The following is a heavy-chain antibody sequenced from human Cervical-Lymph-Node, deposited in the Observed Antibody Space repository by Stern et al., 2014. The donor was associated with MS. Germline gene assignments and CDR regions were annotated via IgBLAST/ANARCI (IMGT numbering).Heavy chain of an antibody. CDR2: IIPMFGTT. V-gene: IGHV1-69*06. D-gene: IGHD2-15*01. Sequence: VQLVESGPEMKKPGSSAKVSCKAFGVELSRNAINRVRHVPGQELAWTGRIIPMFGTTTYAKKLQGRVTVTADKSTNTASMELSSLRSEDTAVYYCARSYSSRDGMDVWGQGTTVTVFS. CDR1: GVELSRNA. CDR3: ARSYSSRDGMDV. J-gene: IGHJ6*02.